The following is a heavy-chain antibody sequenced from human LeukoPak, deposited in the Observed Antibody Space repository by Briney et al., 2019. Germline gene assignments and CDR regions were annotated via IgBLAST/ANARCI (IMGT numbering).Heavy chain of an antibody. CDR3: ARMKGPLRYFPGGYYYMDV. CDR2: IKEDGSEK. CDR1: GFTFSSYW. J-gene: IGHJ6*03. V-gene: IGHV3-7*01. D-gene: IGHD3-9*01. Sequence: GGSLRLSCAASGFTFSSYWMSWVRQAPGKGLEWVANIKEDGSEKYYVASVKGRFTISRANAKNSLYLQMNSLRAEDTAVYYCARMKGPLRYFPGGYYYMDVWGKGTTVTVSS.